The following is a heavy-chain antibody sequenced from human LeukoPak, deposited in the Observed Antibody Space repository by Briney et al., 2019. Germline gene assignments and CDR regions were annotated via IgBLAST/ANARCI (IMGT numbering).Heavy chain of an antibody. D-gene: IGHD3-22*01. CDR3: ARDWGTYDSSGYYYFSAFDI. Sequence: ASVKVSCKASGHTLTGYYTHWVRQAPGQGLEWMGIINPSGGSTSYAQKFQGRVTMTRDTSTSTVYMELSSLRSEDTAVYYCARDWGTYDSSGYYYFSAFDIWGQGTMVTVSS. J-gene: IGHJ3*02. CDR2: INPSGGST. CDR1: GHTLTGYY. V-gene: IGHV1-46*01.